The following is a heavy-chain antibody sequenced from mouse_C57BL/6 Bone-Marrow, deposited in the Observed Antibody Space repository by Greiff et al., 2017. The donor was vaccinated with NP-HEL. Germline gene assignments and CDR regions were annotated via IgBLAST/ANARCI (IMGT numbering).Heavy chain of an antibody. CDR2: IYPGNSDT. Sequence: VQLQQSGTVLARPGASVKMSCKTSGYTFTSYWMHWVKQRPGQGLEWIGAIYPGNSDTSYNQKFKGKAKLTAVTSASTAYMELSSLTNEDPAVYYCTRRYYGSSPDYWGQGTTLTVSS. J-gene: IGHJ2*01. D-gene: IGHD1-1*01. V-gene: IGHV1-5*01. CDR3: TRRYYGSSPDY. CDR1: GYTFTSYW.